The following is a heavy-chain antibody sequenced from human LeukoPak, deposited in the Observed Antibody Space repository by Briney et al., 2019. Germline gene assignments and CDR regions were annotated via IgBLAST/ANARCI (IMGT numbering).Heavy chain of an antibody. CDR1: GYTFTGYY. CDR2: INPNSGGT. CDR3: ARVGGWLWPTRYYYGMDV. V-gene: IGHV1-2*02. Sequence: ASVKVSCKASGYTFTGYYMHWVRQAPGQGLEWMGWINPNSGGTNYAQKFQGRVTMTTDTSTSTAYMELRSLRSDDTAVYYCARVGGWLWPTRYYYGMDVWGQGTTVTVSS. D-gene: IGHD3-22*01. J-gene: IGHJ6*02.